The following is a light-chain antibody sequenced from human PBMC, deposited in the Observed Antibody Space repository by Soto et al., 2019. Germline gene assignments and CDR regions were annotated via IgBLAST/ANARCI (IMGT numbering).Light chain of an antibody. V-gene: IGKV3-20*01. J-gene: IGKJ3*01. CDR3: QQYESSPFT. Sequence: EIVLTQSPGTLSLSPGERATLSCRATQNITRNFLAWYQQNPGQSPRLLIYGASSRAAGVPDRFSGSGSETDFSLTISRLEPEDFAVYYCQQYESSPFTFGPGTKVDIK. CDR2: GAS. CDR1: QNITRNF.